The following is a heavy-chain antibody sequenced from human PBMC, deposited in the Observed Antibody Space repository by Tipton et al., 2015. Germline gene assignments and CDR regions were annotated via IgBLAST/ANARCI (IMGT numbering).Heavy chain of an antibody. CDR1: GGSVSSGSYY. J-gene: IGHJ4*02. Sequence: LRLSCTVSGGSVSSGSYYWNWIRQPPGKGLEWIGYIYYSGSTNYNPSLKSRVAISVDTSKNQFSLKLNSVTAADTAVYYCARARGRHGGLFDSWGQGILVTVSS. CDR2: IYYSGST. V-gene: IGHV4-61*01. CDR3: ARARGRHGGLFDS. D-gene: IGHD4-23*01.